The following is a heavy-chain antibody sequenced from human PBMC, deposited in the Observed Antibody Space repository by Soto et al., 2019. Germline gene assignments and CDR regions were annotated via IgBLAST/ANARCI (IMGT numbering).Heavy chain of an antibody. V-gene: IGHV4-61*01. CDR2: IYPSGTT. J-gene: IGHJ6*02. Sequence: PSETLSLTCSVSGGSVTSGINYWSWIRQPPGKGLEWIGYIYPSGTTYYSPSFKTRVTISIDTSKNEFSLKLTSLTAADTAVYYCARDSRTNPDVLSYYYYNMVVWDQGITLTVP. CDR3: ARDSRTNPDVLSYYYYNMVV. D-gene: IGHD2-8*01. CDR1: GGSVTSGINY.